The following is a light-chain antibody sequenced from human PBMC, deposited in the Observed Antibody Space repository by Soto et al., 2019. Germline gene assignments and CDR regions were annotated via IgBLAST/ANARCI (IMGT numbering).Light chain of an antibody. CDR1: QSVSSTY. Sequence: EVVLTQSRATLSLSPGERATLSCRASQSVSSTYLAWYQQQPGQAPRLLMSGTSNRATGTPDRFSGSGSGTDFTLTISRLEPEDFAVYYCQQYGSPPITFGQGTRLEIK. CDR2: GTS. J-gene: IGKJ5*01. V-gene: IGKV3-20*01. CDR3: QQYGSPPIT.